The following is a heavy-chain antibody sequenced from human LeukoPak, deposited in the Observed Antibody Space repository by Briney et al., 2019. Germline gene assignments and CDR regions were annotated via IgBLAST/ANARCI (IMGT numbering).Heavy chain of an antibody. CDR1: GFTFSGYA. Sequence: RPGGSLRLSCAASGFTFSGYAMSWVRQAPGKGLEWISYISSSSSIIYYADSVKGRFTISRDNAKNSLYLQMNSLRDEDTAVYYCARGLNYFDYWGQGTLVTVSS. J-gene: IGHJ4*02. V-gene: IGHV3-48*02. CDR3: ARGLNYFDY. CDR2: ISSSSSII.